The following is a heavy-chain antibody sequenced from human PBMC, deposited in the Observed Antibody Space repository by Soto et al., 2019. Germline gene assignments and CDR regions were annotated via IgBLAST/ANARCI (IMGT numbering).Heavy chain of an antibody. V-gene: IGHV6-1*01. CDR3: ARDREGSGYLYPFDD. CDR2: TYYRSKWYN. Sequence: SQTLSLTCALSGDSVYTNSAAWNWIRQSPSRDLEWLGRTYYRSKWYNDYAVSVKSRITINPDTSKNQFSLQLNSVTPEDTAVYYCARDREGSGYLYPFDDWGQGTLVTVSS. CDR1: GDSVYTNSAA. D-gene: IGHD3-22*01. J-gene: IGHJ4*02.